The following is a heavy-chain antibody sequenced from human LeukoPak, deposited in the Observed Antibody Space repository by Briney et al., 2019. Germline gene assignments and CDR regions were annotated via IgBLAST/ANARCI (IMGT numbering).Heavy chain of an antibody. CDR2: IYYSGST. CDR3: ATTLRLRGNSNAFDI. CDR1: GGSISSGDYY. Sequence: SQTLSLTCTVSGGSISSGDYYWSWIRQPPGKGLEWIGYIYYSGSTYYNPSLKSRVTISVDTSKNQFSLKLSSVTAADTAVYYCATTLRLRGNSNAFDIWGQGTMVTVSS. V-gene: IGHV4-30-4*01. D-gene: IGHD4-17*01. J-gene: IGHJ3*02.